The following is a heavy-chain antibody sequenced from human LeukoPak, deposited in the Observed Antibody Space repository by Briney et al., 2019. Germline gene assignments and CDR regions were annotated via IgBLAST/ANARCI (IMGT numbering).Heavy chain of an antibody. D-gene: IGHD3-10*01. CDR3: ARHVRRITMVRGVITWPDY. J-gene: IGHJ4*02. CDR1: GDSVSSNSAA. Sequence: SQTLSLTCAISGDSVSSNSAAWNWIRQSPSRGLEWLGRTYYRSKWYNDYAVSVKSRITINPDTSKNQFSLQLNSVTAADTAVYYCARHVRRITMVRGVITWPDYWGQGTLVTVSS. CDR2: TYYRSKWYN. V-gene: IGHV6-1*01.